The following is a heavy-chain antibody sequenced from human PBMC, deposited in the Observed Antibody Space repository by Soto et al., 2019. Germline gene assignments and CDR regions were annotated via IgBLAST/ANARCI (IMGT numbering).Heavy chain of an antibody. CDR2: IIPIFGTA. D-gene: IGHD3-22*01. CDR1: GGTFSSYA. CDR3: ARAYYYDSSGYYYLDY. J-gene: IGHJ4*02. V-gene: IGHV1-69*05. Sequence: SVKVPCKASGGTFSSYAISWVRQAPGQGLEWMGGIIPIFGTANYAQKLQGRVTMTTDTSTSTAYMELRSLRSDDTAVYYCARAYYYDSSGYYYLDYWGQGTLVTVSS.